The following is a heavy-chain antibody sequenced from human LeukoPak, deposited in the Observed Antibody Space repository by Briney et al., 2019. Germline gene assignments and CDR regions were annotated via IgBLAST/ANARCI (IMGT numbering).Heavy chain of an antibody. V-gene: IGHV1-18*01. D-gene: IGHD3-3*01. CDR3: ARVSGIFGVVMIDY. J-gene: IGHJ4*02. Sequence: ASVKVPCKASGYTFTSYGISWVRQAPGQGLEWMGWISAYNGNTNYAQKLQGRVTMTTDTSTSTAYMELRSLRSDDTAVYYCARVSGIFGVVMIDYWGQGTLVTVSS. CDR1: GYTFTSYG. CDR2: ISAYNGNT.